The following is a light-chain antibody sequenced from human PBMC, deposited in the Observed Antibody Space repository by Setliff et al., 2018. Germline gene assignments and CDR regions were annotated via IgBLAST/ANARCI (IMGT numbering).Light chain of an antibody. CDR3: AAWDDSLSVML. J-gene: IGLJ2*01. V-gene: IGLV1-47*01. CDR1: SSNIGSNF. CDR2: MTD. Sequence: QSVLTQPYAVSGTPGQRVTISCSGSSSNIGSNFVYWYRQLPGTALKLLIYMTDQRPSGVPDRFSGSKSGTSASLAISGLRSEDEGDYFCAAWDDSLSVMLFGGGTKVTVL.